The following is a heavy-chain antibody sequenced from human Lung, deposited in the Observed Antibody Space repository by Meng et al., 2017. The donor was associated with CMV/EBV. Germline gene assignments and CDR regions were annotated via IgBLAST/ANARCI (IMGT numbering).Heavy chain of an antibody. Sequence: ASWLSFTNYAMTWVRQAPGKGLVWVSTVLGTGPTYYADYVKGRFTISRDDSRNTLFLQLNSLRDEDTAVFYCARGDSSTTWLVFDYWGLGTLVTVSS. CDR3: ARGDSSTTWLVFDY. J-gene: IGHJ4*02. CDR2: VLGTGPT. CDR1: WLSFTNYA. V-gene: IGHV3-23*01. D-gene: IGHD6-13*01.